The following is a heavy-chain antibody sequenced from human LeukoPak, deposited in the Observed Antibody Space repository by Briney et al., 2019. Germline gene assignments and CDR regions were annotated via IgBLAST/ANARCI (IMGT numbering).Heavy chain of an antibody. CDR1: GYTFTSYY. Sequence: GASVKVSCKASGYTFTSYYMHWVRQAPGQGLEWMGIINPSGGSTSYAQKFQGRVTMTRDTSTSTVYMELSSLRSEDTAVYYCARVWRDPYGSGRGIIDYWGQGTLVTVSS. V-gene: IGHV1-46*01. CDR3: ARVWRDPYGSGRGIIDY. D-gene: IGHD3-10*01. CDR2: INPSGGST. J-gene: IGHJ4*02.